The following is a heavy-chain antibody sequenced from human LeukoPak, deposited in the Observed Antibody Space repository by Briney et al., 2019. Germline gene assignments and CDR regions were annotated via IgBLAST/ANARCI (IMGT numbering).Heavy chain of an antibody. J-gene: IGHJ6*02. CDR2: IWYDGSNK. CDR3: ARVRGGNAYYYYGMDV. CDR1: GFTFSSYG. D-gene: IGHD2-8*01. Sequence: GRSLRLSCAASGFTFSSYGMHWVRQAPGKGLEWVAVIWYDGSNKYYADSVKGRFTISRDNSKNTLYLQMNSLRAEDTAVYYCARVRGGNAYYYYGMDVWGQGTTVTVSS. V-gene: IGHV3-33*01.